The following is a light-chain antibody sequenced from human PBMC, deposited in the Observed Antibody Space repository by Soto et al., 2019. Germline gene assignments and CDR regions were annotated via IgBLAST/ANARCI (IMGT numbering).Light chain of an antibody. Sequence: QSVLTQPASVSGSPGQSITISCTGTSSDVGGYNYVSWYQQHPGEAPKRMIYEVSNRPSGVSNRFSGSKSGNTASLTISGLQAEDEADYYCSSYTSSSTLVFGTGTKVTVL. CDR1: SSDVGGYNY. J-gene: IGLJ1*01. CDR2: EVS. V-gene: IGLV2-14*01. CDR3: SSYTSSSTLV.